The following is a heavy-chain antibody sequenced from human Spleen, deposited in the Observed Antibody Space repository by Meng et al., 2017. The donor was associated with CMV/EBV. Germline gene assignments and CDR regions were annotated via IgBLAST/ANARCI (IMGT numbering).Heavy chain of an antibody. V-gene: IGHV4-59*08. CDR3: VWGAAGTFDY. Sequence: SETLSLTCIVSGGSIGTYYWSWIRQPPGKTLEWMGYIFNSGSTKYNPSLKSRVTISLETSKNQFSLKLSSVTAADTAVYYCVWGAAGTFDYWGQGTLVTVSS. CDR2: IFNSGST. J-gene: IGHJ4*02. D-gene: IGHD6-13*01. CDR1: GGSIGTYY.